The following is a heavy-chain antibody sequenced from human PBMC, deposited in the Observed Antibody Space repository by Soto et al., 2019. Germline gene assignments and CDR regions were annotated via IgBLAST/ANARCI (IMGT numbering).Heavy chain of an antibody. CDR2: KSYDGSDK. V-gene: IGHV3-30*19. J-gene: IGHJ1*01. Sequence: QVQLVESGGGVVQPGTSLRVSCVGSGFTFRSYVIHWVRQAPGKGLEWVALKSYDGSDKYYDDSVRGRFTISRDNSKNTVDLQMDILRLEDTALYYCARWGTTGGLAVWGQGTLVSV. CDR3: ARWGTTGGLAV. CDR1: GFTFRSYV. D-gene: IGHD3-16*01.